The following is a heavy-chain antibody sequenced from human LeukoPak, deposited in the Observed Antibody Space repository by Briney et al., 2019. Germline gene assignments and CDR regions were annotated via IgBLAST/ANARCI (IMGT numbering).Heavy chain of an antibody. CDR2: IKQDGSEK. CDR3: ARASTSCYKCFDY. Sequence: PGGSLRLSCAASGFTFSSYWMSWVRQAPGKGLEWVANIKQDGSEKYYVDSVKGRFTISRDNAKNSLYLQMNSLRAEDTAVYYCARASTSCYKCFDYWGQGTLVTVSS. CDR1: GFTFSSYW. V-gene: IGHV3-7*01. D-gene: IGHD2-2*02. J-gene: IGHJ4*02.